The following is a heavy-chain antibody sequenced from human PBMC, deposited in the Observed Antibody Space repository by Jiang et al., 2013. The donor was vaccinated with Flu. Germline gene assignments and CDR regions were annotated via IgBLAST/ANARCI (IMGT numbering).Heavy chain of an antibody. CDR1: GYTFTKYN. CDR2: IAADTGKT. Sequence: SGAEVKKPGASVKVSCKASGYTFTKYNMHWVRQAPGQRLEWMGWIAADTGKTKYSHKLQGRVTINRDTSANTDYMELSSLISEDTAVYYCARDGTYYDFDHWGQGTLVTVSS. V-gene: IGHV1-3*01. CDR3: ARDGTYYDFDH. J-gene: IGHJ5*02. D-gene: IGHD1-26*01.